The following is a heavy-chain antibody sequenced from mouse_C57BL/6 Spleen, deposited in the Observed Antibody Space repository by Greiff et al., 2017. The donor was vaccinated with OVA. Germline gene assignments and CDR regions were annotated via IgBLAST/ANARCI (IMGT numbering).Heavy chain of an antibody. D-gene: IGHD2-4*01. CDR1: GYAFTNYL. Sequence: QVQLKESGAELVRPGTSVKVSCKASGYAFTNYLIEWVKQRPGQGLEWIGVINPGSGGTNYNEKFKGKTTLTADKSSITASMQLSSLTSEDSAVYFCAVDYGDFDYWGKGTTLTVSS. V-gene: IGHV1-54*01. CDR3: AVDYGDFDY. J-gene: IGHJ2*01. CDR2: INPGSGGT.